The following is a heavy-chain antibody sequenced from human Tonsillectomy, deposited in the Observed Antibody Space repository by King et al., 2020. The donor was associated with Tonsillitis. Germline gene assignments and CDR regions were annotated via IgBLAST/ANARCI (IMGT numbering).Heavy chain of an antibody. J-gene: IGHJ5*02. CDR1: GLTFSSHG. Sequence: VQLVESGGGVVQPGRSLRLPCAASGLTFSSHGFHWVRQAPGKGLEWVAFIWSDGSSEYYADSVRGRFTIARDNSKNTLDLQMNSLRAEDTAVYYGARDRETRWFDPWGQGTLVTVSS. CDR2: IWSDGSSE. D-gene: IGHD5-24*01. CDR3: ARDRETRWFDP. V-gene: IGHV3-33*01.